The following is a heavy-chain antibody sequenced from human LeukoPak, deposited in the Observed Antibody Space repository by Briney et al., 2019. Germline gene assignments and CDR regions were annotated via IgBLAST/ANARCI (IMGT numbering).Heavy chain of an antibody. D-gene: IGHD1-26*01. CDR2: ISAGGST. J-gene: IGHJ5*02. V-gene: IGHV3-23*01. Sequence: GGSLRLSCAASGFTFSSYAMSWVRQAPGKGLEWVSAISAGGSTFYADSVKGRFTISRDNSKNTLCLQMNSLRAEDTAVYYCAPKKVGATSSRVGWFDPWGQGTLVTVSS. CDR3: APKKVGATSSRVGWFDP. CDR1: GFTFSSYA.